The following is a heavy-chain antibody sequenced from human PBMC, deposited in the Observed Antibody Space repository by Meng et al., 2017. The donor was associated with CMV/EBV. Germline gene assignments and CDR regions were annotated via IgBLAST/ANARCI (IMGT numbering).Heavy chain of an antibody. Sequence: ITLKEVCPTLVKPTQTLTLTCTFSGFSLSTSGVGVGWIRQPPGKALEWLALIYWDDDKRYSPSLKSRLTITKDTSKNQVVLTMTNMDPVDTATYYCARIAAAGRFDYWGQGTLVTVSS. V-gene: IGHV2-5*02. CDR1: GFSLSTSGVG. CDR2: IYWDDDK. D-gene: IGHD6-13*01. CDR3: ARIAAAGRFDY. J-gene: IGHJ4*02.